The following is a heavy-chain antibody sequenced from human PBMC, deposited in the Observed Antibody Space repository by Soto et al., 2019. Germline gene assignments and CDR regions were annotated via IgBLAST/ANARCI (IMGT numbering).Heavy chain of an antibody. Sequence: QVQLVQSGTEVKKPGASVKVSCKASGYTFTSYDINWVRQATGQRLEWMGWMNPNSGNTGYAQKFQGRVTMTRNTSVSTAYMALSSLKSEGTAVYYCARDRTGTTRMDVWGQGTTVTVSS. CDR1: GYTFTSYD. CDR2: MNPNSGNT. V-gene: IGHV1-8*01. CDR3: ARDRTGTTRMDV. D-gene: IGHD1-1*01. J-gene: IGHJ6*02.